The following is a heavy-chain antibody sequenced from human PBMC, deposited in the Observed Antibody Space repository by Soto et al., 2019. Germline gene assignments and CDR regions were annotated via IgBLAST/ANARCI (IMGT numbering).Heavy chain of an antibody. CDR2: ISYDGSNK. J-gene: IGHJ3*02. Sequence: GGSLRLSCAASGFTFSSYAMHWVRQAPGKGLEWVAVISYDGSNKYYADCVTGRFTISRDNSKNTLYLQMNSLRAEDTAVYYCARDLRRISGTTGAFDIWGQGTMVTVSS. CDR1: GFTFSSYA. D-gene: IGHD1-7*01. CDR3: ARDLRRISGTTGAFDI. V-gene: IGHV3-30-3*01.